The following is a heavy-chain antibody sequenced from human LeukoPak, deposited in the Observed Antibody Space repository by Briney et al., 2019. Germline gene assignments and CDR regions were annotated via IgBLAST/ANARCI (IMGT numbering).Heavy chain of an antibody. Sequence: ASETLSLTCTVSGGSISSGGYYWSWIRQPPGQGREWIVYTYHSCRTYYNPSLKSRVTISVDTSKNQFSLKLSSVTAADTAVYYCARHGRHSSSSPWGQGTLVTVSS. CDR2: TYHSCRT. J-gene: IGHJ5*02. CDR3: ARHGRHSSSSP. V-gene: IGHV4-30-2*01. CDR1: GGSISSGGYY. D-gene: IGHD6-13*01.